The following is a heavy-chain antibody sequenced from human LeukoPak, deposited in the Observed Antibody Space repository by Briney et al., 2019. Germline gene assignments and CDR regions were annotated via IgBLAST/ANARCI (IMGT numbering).Heavy chain of an antibody. J-gene: IGHJ6*02. D-gene: IGHD6-13*01. CDR3: ARERFSSSWYAGMDV. V-gene: IGHV3-23*01. CDR2: ISGSGGST. Sequence: PGGSLRLSCAASGFTFSDYTMNWVRQAPGKGLEWVSAISGSGGSTYYADSVKGRFTISRDNSKNTLYLQMNSLRAEDTAVYYCARERFSSSWYAGMDVWGQGTTVTVSS. CDR1: GFTFSDYT.